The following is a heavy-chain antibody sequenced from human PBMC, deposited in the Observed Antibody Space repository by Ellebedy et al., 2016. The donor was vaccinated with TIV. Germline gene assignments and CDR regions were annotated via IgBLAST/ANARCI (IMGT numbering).Heavy chain of an antibody. Sequence: AASVKVSCKASGYTFTYRYLPWVRQAPGQALEWMGWITPFNGNTNYAQKFQDRVTITRDRSMSTVYMELSSLRSEDTAIYYCAHMEFVAGAFDIWGQGTMVTVSS. D-gene: IGHD1-1*01. J-gene: IGHJ3*02. CDR3: AHMEFVAGAFDI. V-gene: IGHV1-45*02. CDR2: ITPFNGNT. CDR1: GYTFTYRY.